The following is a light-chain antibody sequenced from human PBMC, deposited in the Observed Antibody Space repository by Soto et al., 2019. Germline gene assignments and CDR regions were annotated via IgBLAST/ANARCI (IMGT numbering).Light chain of an antibody. Sequence: DIQLTQSPSFLSASVGDRVTITCRASQGISSYLAWYQQKPGTAPKLLIFAASTLQNGVPSRFSGSGSGTEFTLTISSLQPEDFATYYCLHLSSYSPDTFGPGTKVHIK. J-gene: IGKJ3*01. CDR2: AAS. CDR3: LHLSSYSPDT. CDR1: QGISSY. V-gene: IGKV1-9*01.